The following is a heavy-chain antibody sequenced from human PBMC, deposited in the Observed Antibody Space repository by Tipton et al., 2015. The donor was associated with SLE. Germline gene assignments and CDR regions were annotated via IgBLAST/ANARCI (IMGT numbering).Heavy chain of an antibody. J-gene: IGHJ4*02. CDR2: IYYSGST. V-gene: IGHV4-31*03. CDR3: ARRVREDYFDY. CDR1: GGSISSGGYY. Sequence: TLSLTCTVSGGSISSGGYYWSWIRQHPGKGLEWIGYIYYSGSTYYNPSLKSRVTISVDTSKNQFSLKLSSVTAADTAVYYCARRVREDYFDYWGQGTLVTVSS. D-gene: IGHD5-24*01.